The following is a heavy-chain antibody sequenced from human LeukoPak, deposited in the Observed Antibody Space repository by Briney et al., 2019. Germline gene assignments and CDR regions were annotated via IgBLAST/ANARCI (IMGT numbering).Heavy chain of an antibody. Sequence: ASVKVSCKASGYTFTSHYMHWVRRAPGQGLEWMGIINPSVGSASYAQKFQGRVTMTRDTSTSTVYMELSSLRSEDTAVYYCARQNEVGFRQPYYIDYWGQGTLVTVSS. CDR3: ARQNEVGFRQPYYIDY. D-gene: IGHD3-10*01. CDR2: INPSVGSA. V-gene: IGHV1-46*01. CDR1: GYTFTSHY. J-gene: IGHJ4*02.